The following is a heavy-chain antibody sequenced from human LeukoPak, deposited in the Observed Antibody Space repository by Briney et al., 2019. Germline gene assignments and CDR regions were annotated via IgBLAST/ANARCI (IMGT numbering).Heavy chain of an antibody. CDR2: IYPGDSDT. Sequence: GESLQISCQGSGYSFTSYWIGWVRQMPGKGLEWMGIIYPGDSDTRYSPSFQGQVTISADKSISTAYLQWSSLKASDTAMYYCARHREYYYDSSGYNRPDAFDIWGQGTMVTVSS. J-gene: IGHJ3*02. CDR1: GYSFTSYW. CDR3: ARHREYYYDSSGYNRPDAFDI. V-gene: IGHV5-51*01. D-gene: IGHD3-22*01.